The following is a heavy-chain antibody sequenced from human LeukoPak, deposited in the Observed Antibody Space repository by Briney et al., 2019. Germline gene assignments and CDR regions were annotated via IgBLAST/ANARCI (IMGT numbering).Heavy chain of an antibody. Sequence: SETLSLTCTVSGGSLSSYYWSWIPQPPGKGLEWIGYIYYSRSTNYNPSLKSRVTISVDTSTNQFSLKLSSVTAADTAVYYCARASTSAAGTAVPIHFDYWGQGTLVTVSS. D-gene: IGHD6-13*01. CDR3: ARASTSAAGTAVPIHFDY. CDR2: IYYSRST. CDR1: GGSLSSYY. V-gene: IGHV4-59*01. J-gene: IGHJ4*02.